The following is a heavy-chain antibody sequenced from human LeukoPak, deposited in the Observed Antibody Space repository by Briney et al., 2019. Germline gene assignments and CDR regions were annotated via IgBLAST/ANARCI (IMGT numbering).Heavy chain of an antibody. V-gene: IGHV3-21*01. D-gene: IGHD3-22*01. J-gene: IGHJ6*02. CDR3: ASYYDSSGYWDYYYGMDV. CDR2: ISSSSSYI. Sequence: PGGSLRLSCAASGFIFSSYSMNWVRQAPGKGLEWVSSISSSSSYIYYADSVKGRFTISRDNAKNSLYLQMNSLRAEDTAVYYCASYYDSSGYWDYYYGMDVWGQGTTVTVSS. CDR1: GFIFSSYS.